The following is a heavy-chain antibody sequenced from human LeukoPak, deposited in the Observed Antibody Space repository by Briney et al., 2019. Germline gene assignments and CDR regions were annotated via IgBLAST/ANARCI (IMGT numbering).Heavy chain of an antibody. CDR3: ARQLGYCSGGSCYFDS. CDR2: ISTSGGTT. CDR1: GFTFRSYA. D-gene: IGHD2-15*01. V-gene: IGHV3-23*01. J-gene: IGHJ4*02. Sequence: GGSLILSCAASGFTFRSYAMSWVRQAPGKGLEWVSAISTSGGTTYYADSVKGRFTISRDNSKNTLDLQMSSLTAEDTAVYQCARQLGYCSGGSCYFDSWGQGTLVTVSS.